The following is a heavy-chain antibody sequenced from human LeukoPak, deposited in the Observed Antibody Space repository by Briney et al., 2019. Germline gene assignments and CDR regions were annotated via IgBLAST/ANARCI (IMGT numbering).Heavy chain of an antibody. J-gene: IGHJ5*02. CDR3: ARVTITMVRGVRAPRHNWFDP. CDR2: INHSGST. V-gene: IGHV4-34*01. Sequence: SETLSLTCAVYGGSFSGYYWSWIRQPPGKGLERIGEINHSGSTNYNPSLKSRVTISVDTSKNQFSLKLSSVTAADTVVYYCARVTITMVRGVRAPRHNWFDPWGQGTLVTVSS. CDR1: GGSFSGYY. D-gene: IGHD3-10*01.